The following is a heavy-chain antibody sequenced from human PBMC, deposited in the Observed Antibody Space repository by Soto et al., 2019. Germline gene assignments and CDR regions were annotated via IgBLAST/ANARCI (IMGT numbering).Heavy chain of an antibody. CDR1: GYPFISYG. Sequence: GASVKVSCKASGYPFISYGISWVRQAPGQGLEWMGWISAYNANTNYAQKLQGRVTMTTDTSTSTSYMELRSLRSDDTAVYFCARDRLGATGDYWGQGTLVTVSS. CDR3: ARDRLGATGDY. V-gene: IGHV1-18*01. J-gene: IGHJ4*02. CDR2: ISAYNANT. D-gene: IGHD1-26*01.